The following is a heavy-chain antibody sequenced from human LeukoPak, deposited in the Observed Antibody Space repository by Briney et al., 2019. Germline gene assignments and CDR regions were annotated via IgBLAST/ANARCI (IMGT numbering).Heavy chain of an antibody. Sequence: SETLSLTCTVFGGSISRYYWSWIRQPAGKGLEWIGRIYTSGSTNYNPSLKSRVSMSVDTSKTQFSLKLSSVTAADTAVYYCARGAFGESHYYYGMDVWGQGTTVTVSS. CDR2: IYTSGST. J-gene: IGHJ6*02. CDR1: GGSISRYY. D-gene: IGHD3-10*01. CDR3: ARGAFGESHYYYGMDV. V-gene: IGHV4-4*07.